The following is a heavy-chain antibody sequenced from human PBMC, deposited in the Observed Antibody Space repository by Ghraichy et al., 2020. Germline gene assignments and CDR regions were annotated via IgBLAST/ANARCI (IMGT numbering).Heavy chain of an antibody. D-gene: IGHD2-15*01. Sequence: LSLTCAASGFTFSNYAMHWVRQAPGKGLEWVAFISYDGSDRYYADSVKGRVTISRDNSKNTLYLQMNSLRPEDTAVYYCAREEMECSGGICYSRGFDYWGQGTLVTVSS. J-gene: IGHJ4*02. CDR3: AREEMECSGGICYSRGFDY. V-gene: IGHV3-30*04. CDR1: GFTFSNYA. CDR2: ISYDGSDR.